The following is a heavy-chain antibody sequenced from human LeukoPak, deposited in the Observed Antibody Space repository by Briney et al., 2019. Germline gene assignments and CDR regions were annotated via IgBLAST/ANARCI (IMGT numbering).Heavy chain of an antibody. J-gene: IGHJ4*02. CDR1: GFTFDDYA. CDR3: AKDIGEMATMTFDY. CDR2: ISWNSGSI. D-gene: IGHD5-24*01. V-gene: IGHV3-9*01. Sequence: GGSLRLSCAASGFTFDDYAMHWVRQAPGKGLEWVSGISWNSGSIGYADSVKGRFTISRDNAKNSLYLQMNSLRAEDTALYYCAKDIGEMATMTFDYWGQGTLVTVSS.